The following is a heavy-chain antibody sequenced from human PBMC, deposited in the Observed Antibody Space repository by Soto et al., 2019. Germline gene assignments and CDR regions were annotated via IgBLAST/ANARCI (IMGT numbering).Heavy chain of an antibody. CDR2: ISGSGGST. D-gene: IGHD5-18*01. J-gene: IGHJ6*02. CDR1: GFTFSSNA. V-gene: IGHV3-23*01. CDR3: AKEVAAMVTAYYSGMDV. Sequence: GGSLRLSCAASGFTFSSNAMSWVRQAPGKGLEWVSVISGSGGSTYYADSVKGRFTISRDNSKNTLYLQMNSLRVEDTAVYYCAKEVAAMVTAYYSGMDVWGQGTTVTVYS.